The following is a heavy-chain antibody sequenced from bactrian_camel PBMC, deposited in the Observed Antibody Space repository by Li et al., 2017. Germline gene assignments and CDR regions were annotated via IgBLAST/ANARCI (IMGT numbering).Heavy chain of an antibody. J-gene: IGHJ4*01. CDR1: GFTFSDHY. CDR2: INSGGGRP. D-gene: IGHD3*01. V-gene: IGHV3S1*01. Sequence: QLVESGGGLVQPGGSLRLSCAASGFTFSDHYINWVRQAPGKVLEWVSTINSGGGRPDYADSVKGRFTISRDNAKNTLYLQLDSLKTEDTAMYYCARPWNWGPTLTTVQAKGQGTQVTVS.